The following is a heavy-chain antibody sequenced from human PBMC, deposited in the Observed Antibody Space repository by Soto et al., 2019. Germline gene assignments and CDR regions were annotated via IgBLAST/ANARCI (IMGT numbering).Heavy chain of an antibody. CDR2: IRYDGSNK. CDR3: ATLYSYGSYYYYGMDF. D-gene: IGHD5-18*01. Sequence: GGSLRLSCAASGFTFSSYGMHWVRQAPGKGLEWVAVIRYDGSNKYYADSVKGRFTISRDNSKNTLYLQMNSLRAEDTAVYNCATLYSYGSYYYYGMDFWGKGTTVTVSS. CDR1: GFTFSSYG. V-gene: IGHV3-30*02. J-gene: IGHJ6*04.